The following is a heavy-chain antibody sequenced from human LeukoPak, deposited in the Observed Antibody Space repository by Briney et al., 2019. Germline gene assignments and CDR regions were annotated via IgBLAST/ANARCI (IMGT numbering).Heavy chain of an antibody. D-gene: IGHD3-3*01. CDR3: ARHLEYTTSGKAFDV. V-gene: IGHV4-39*01. CDR1: GGSINNSSSDY. J-gene: IGHJ3*01. Sequence: SETLSLTCTVSGGSINNSSSDYWAWIRQRPGKGLEWIGNIYYTVSTYYTSSLKSRVTMSVDTSKNVFSLTLKSLTSADTAVYYCARHLEYTTSGKAFDVWGQGTLVSVSS. CDR2: IYYTVST.